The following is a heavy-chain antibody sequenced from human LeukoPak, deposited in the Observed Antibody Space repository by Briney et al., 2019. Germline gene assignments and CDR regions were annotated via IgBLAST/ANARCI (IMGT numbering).Heavy chain of an antibody. CDR1: GFTLNTND. V-gene: IGHV3-66*02. Sequence: GGSLRLSCAASGFTLNTNDMNWVRQAPGKGLEWVSLMYPGGSVYYTDSEKGRFTVSRDISKNTMFLQMNTLRPDDTALYYCVRQGPGDNCRWGQGTLVTVSP. CDR3: VRQGPGDNCR. CDR2: MYPGGSV. D-gene: IGHD4-23*01. J-gene: IGHJ4*01.